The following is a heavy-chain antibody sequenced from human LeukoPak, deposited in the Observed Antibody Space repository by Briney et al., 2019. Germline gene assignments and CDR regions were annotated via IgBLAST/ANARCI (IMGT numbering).Heavy chain of an antibody. V-gene: IGHV3-23*01. J-gene: IGHJ5*02. CDR1: GFTFSSYA. Sequence: GGSLRLSCAASGFTFSSYAMRWVRQAPGKGPEWVSSISSSGGSTYYADSVKGRFTISRDNSKNTLYLQMNSLRAEDTAVFYCAKSSLLEWLSRQSWFDPWGQGTLVTVSS. CDR2: ISSSGGST. CDR3: AKSSLLEWLSRQSWFDP. D-gene: IGHD3-3*01.